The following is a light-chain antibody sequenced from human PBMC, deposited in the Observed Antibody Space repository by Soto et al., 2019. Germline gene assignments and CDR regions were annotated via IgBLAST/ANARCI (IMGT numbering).Light chain of an antibody. V-gene: IGLV2-23*01. CDR3: CSYAGSSPVV. Sequence: QSVLTQPVSVSGSPGQSITISCTGTSSDVGSYNLVSWYQQHPGKAPKLMIYEGSKRPSGVSNRFSGSKSGNTASLTISGLQAEDEADYYCCSYAGSSPVVFGGGTKVTVL. J-gene: IGLJ2*01. CDR2: EGS. CDR1: SSDVGSYNL.